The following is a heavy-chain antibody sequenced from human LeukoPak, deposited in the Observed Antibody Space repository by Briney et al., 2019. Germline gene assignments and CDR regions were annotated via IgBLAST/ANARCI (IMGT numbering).Heavy chain of an antibody. D-gene: IGHD5-12*01. CDR2: ISGSGGST. V-gene: IGHV3-23*01. J-gene: IGHJ6*02. CDR1: GFTFSSYA. Sequence: GGSLRLSCAASGFTFSSYAMSWVRQAPGKGLEWVSAISGSGGSTYYADSVKGRFTISRDNSKNTPYLQMNSLRAEDTAVYYCAKDRDPRINGLYGMDVWGQGTTVTVSS. CDR3: AKDRDPRINGLYGMDV.